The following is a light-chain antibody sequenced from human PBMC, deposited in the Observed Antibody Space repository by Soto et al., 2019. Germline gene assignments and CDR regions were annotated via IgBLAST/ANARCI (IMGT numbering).Light chain of an antibody. V-gene: IGKV1-39*01. CDR2: AAS. CDR3: QQSYSTTIT. CDR1: QSISSY. Sequence: DIQMTQSPSSLSASVGDRVTITCRASQSISSYLNWYQQKPGKAPKLLIYAASSLQSGVPSRFSGSGSGTDFTLTISSLQNEDFATYDCQQSYSTTITFGQGTRLEIK. J-gene: IGKJ5*01.